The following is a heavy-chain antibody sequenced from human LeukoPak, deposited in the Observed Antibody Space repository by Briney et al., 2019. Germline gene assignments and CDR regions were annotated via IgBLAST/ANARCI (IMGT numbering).Heavy chain of an antibody. CDR1: GFTFSSYG. Sequence: PGGSLRLSCAASGFTFSSYGMHWVRQAPGKGLEWVAFIRYDGSNKYYADSVKGRFTISRDNSKNTLYLQMNGLRAEDTAVYYCARFAIDSSGPPNAFDIWGQGTMVTVSS. D-gene: IGHD3-22*01. CDR2: IRYDGSNK. V-gene: IGHV3-30*02. CDR3: ARFAIDSSGPPNAFDI. J-gene: IGHJ3*02.